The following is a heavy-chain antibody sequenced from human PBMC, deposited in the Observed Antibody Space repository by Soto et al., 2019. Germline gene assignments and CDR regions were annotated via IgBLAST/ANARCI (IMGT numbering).Heavy chain of an antibody. CDR3: ARSQGSSTSLEIYYYYSYGMDV. D-gene: IGHD2-2*01. CDR2: IIPISGTA. V-gene: IGHV1-69*01. J-gene: IGHJ6*02. CDR1: GGTFSSYA. Sequence: QVQLVQSGAEVKKPGSSVKVSCTASGGTFSSYAISWVRQAPGQGLEWMGGIIPISGTANYAQKFQGKVTITADEYTSTAYMELSSLRSEDTAVYYCARSQGSSTSLEIYYYYSYGMDVWGQGTTVTVSS.